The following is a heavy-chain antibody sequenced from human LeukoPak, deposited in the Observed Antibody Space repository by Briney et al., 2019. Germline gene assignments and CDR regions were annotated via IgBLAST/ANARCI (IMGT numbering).Heavy chain of an antibody. J-gene: IGHJ5*02. V-gene: IGHV1-8*01. CDR1: GYTFTSYD. CDR2: MNPNSGNT. Sequence: ASVKVSCKASGYTFTSYDINWVRQAPGQGLEWMGWMNPNSGNTGYAQKFQGRVTMTRNTSISTAYMELSSLRSEDTAVYYCARPRYCSSTSCYEWFDPWGQGTLVTVSS. CDR3: ARPRYCSSTSCYEWFDP. D-gene: IGHD2-2*01.